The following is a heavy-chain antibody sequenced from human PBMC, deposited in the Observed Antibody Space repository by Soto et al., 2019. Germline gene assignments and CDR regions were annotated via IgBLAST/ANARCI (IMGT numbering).Heavy chain of an antibody. V-gene: IGHV3-33*01. CDR1: GFTFSSYG. CDR3: ARVQILQLENIFDY. J-gene: IGHJ4*02. Sequence: HPGWSLRLSCAASGFTFSSYGVHWVRKAPGKGLEWVAVIWYDGSNKYYADSVKGRFTISRDNSKNTLSLQMNSLRAEDTAVYFCARVQILQLENIFDYWGQGALVTVSS. D-gene: IGHD3-3*01. CDR2: IWYDGSNK.